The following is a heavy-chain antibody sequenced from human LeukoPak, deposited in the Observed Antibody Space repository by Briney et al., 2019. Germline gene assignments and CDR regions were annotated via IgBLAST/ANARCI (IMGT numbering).Heavy chain of an antibody. CDR2: INWNGGST. Sequence: GGSLRLSCAASGFAFDDYGMSWVRQAPGKGLEWVSGINWNGGSTGYADSVKGRFTISRDNAKNSLYLQMNSLRAEDTALYYCARESYDILTGYYNVDYWGQGTLVTVSS. J-gene: IGHJ4*02. CDR1: GFAFDDYG. D-gene: IGHD3-9*01. CDR3: ARESYDILTGYYNVDY. V-gene: IGHV3-20*04.